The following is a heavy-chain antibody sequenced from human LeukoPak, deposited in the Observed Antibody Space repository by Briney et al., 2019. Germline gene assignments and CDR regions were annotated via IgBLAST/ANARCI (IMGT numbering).Heavy chain of an antibody. Sequence: KPGGSLRLSCATSGLTFTNAWMSWFRQAPGKGLEWVGRIKSKTDGGISDYAAPVQGRFTISRDDSKNTLYLQMNSLKIEDTAVYYCATDPGEWEPIWGQGTMVTVSS. CDR2: IKSKTDGGIS. D-gene: IGHD1-26*01. CDR3: ATDPGEWEPI. CDR1: GLTFTNAW. J-gene: IGHJ3*02. V-gene: IGHV3-15*01.